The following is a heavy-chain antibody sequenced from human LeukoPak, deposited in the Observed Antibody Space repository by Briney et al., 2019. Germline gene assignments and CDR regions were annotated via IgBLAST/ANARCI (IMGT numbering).Heavy chain of an antibody. J-gene: IGHJ5*02. D-gene: IGHD3-10*01. CDR3: ARGSFYNHYYPFDP. Sequence: GASVKVSCKASGYTFTSHYMHWVRQAPGQGLEWMGIINPIGGSTTYTQKFQGRVSMIRDTSTSTVYMELSRLRSEDTAVYYCARGSFYNHYYPFDPWGQGTLVTVSS. CDR1: GYTFTSHY. V-gene: IGHV1-46*01. CDR2: INPIGGST.